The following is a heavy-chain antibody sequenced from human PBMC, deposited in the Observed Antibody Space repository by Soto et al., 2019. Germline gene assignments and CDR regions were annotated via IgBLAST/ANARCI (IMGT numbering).Heavy chain of an antibody. CDR1: GYTLTELS. D-gene: IGHD3-10*01. CDR2: FDPEDGET. Sequence: VSVKVSCKVSGYTLTELSRRWVRQAPGKGLEWMGGFDPEDGETIYAQKFQGRVTMTEDTSTDTAYMELSSLRSEDTAVYYCATSHNDYYGSGSLTYYYYGMDVWGQGTTVTVSS. V-gene: IGHV1-24*01. J-gene: IGHJ6*02. CDR3: ATSHNDYYGSGSLTYYYYGMDV.